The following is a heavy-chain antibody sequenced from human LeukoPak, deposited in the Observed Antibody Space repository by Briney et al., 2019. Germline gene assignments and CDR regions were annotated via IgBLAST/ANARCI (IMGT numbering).Heavy chain of an antibody. CDR1: GYTLTSYG. J-gene: IGHJ4*02. CDR3: ARGAYADK. CDR2: ISTQSGNT. V-gene: IGHV1-18*01. Sequence: ASVKVSCKASGYTLTSYGINWMRQAPGQGLEWMGWISTQSGNTNYAQKVQGRLTLTTDRSTNTAYMELRSLRSDDTAVYYCARGAYADKWGQGTMVTVSS. D-gene: IGHD3-16*01.